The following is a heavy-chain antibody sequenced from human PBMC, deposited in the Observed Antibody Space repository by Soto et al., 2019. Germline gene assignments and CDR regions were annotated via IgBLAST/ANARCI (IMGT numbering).Heavy chain of an antibody. V-gene: IGHV1-69*13. D-gene: IGHD6-19*01. Sequence: GASVKVSCKASGATFSSYAISWLRQSPGQGLECMGGIIPIFGTANYAQKFQGRVTITADESTSTAYMELSSLRSEDTAVYYCARVVAVAGIYYYYGMDVWGQGTTVTVSS. J-gene: IGHJ6*02. CDR2: IIPIFGTA. CDR3: ARVVAVAGIYYYYGMDV. CDR1: GATFSSYA.